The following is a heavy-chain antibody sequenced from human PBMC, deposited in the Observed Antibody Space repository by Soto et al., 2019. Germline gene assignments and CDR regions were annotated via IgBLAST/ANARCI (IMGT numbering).Heavy chain of an antibody. V-gene: IGHV1-69*02. CDR2: IIPILGIA. D-gene: IGHD4-4*01. J-gene: IGHJ4*02. CDR1: GGSFSSYT. Sequence: GASVKVSCEACGGSFSSYTISWVRQAPGQGLEWMGRIIPILGIANYAQKFQGRVSMTTDTSTSTAYMELGSLTPDDTAVYYCAQPSESNGNYAWSLPCWGQGTLVTVSS. CDR3: AQPSESNGNYAWSLPC.